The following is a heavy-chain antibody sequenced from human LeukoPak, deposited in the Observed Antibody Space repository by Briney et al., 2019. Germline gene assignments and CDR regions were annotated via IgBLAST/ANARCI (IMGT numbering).Heavy chain of an antibody. CDR3: ARDPREYYYYYYMDV. V-gene: IGHV3-48*04. D-gene: IGHD5-24*01. J-gene: IGHJ6*03. CDR1: GFTFSSYS. Sequence: PGGSLRLSCAASGFTFSSYSMNWVRQAPGKGLEWVSYISSSSSTIYYADSVKGRFTISRDNTKNSLYLQMNSLRAEDTAVYYCARDPREYYYYYYMDVWGKGTTVTVSS. CDR2: ISSSSSTI.